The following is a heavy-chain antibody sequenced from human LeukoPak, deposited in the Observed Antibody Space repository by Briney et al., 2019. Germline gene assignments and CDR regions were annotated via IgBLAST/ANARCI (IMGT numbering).Heavy chain of an antibody. J-gene: IGHJ4*02. CDR1: GGSISSSHW. Sequence: SETLSLTCAVSGGSISSSHWWSWVRQPPGKGLEWIGEIYHSGSTNYNPSLKSRVTISVDNSKNQFSLKLSSVTAADTAVYYCARLWTGYSDSSGYYYLDYWGQGTLVTVSS. V-gene: IGHV4-4*02. CDR3: ARLWTGYSDSSGYYYLDY. D-gene: IGHD3-22*01. CDR2: IYHSGST.